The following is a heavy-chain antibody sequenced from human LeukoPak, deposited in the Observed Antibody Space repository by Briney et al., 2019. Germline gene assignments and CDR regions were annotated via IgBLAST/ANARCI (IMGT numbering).Heavy chain of an antibody. D-gene: IGHD6-19*01. CDR3: AKPTVAVAGTRWFDP. V-gene: IGHV3-23*01. Sequence: TGGSLRLSCAASGFTFSSYAMSWVRQAPGKGLEWVSAISRSGGGTYYADSVKGRFTISRDNSKNTLYLQMNGLRAEDTAVYYCAKPTVAVAGTRWFDPWGQGTLVTVSS. J-gene: IGHJ5*02. CDR2: ISRSGGGT. CDR1: GFTFSSYA.